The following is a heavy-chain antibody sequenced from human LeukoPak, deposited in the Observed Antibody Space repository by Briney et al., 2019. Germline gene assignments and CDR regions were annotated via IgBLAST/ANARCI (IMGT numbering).Heavy chain of an antibody. CDR2: ISSSSSYI. D-gene: IGHD3-22*01. J-gene: IGHJ5*02. V-gene: IGHV3-21*04. CDR1: GFTFSSYS. Sequence: KPGGSLRLSCAASGFTFSSYSMNWVRQAPGKGLEWVSSISSSSSYIYYADSVKGRFTISRDNAKNSLYLQMNSLRAEDTALYYCAKEFDSSGYFLPGGWFDPWGQGTLVTVSS. CDR3: AKEFDSSGYFLPGGWFDP.